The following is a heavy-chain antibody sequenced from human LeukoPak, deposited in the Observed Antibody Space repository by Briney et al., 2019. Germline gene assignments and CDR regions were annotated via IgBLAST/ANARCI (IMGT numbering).Heavy chain of an antibody. CDR2: ISVGSDVI. J-gene: IGHJ4*02. V-gene: IGHV3-23*01. D-gene: IGHD4-17*01. Sequence: GGSLRLSCAVSGLTFSNSAMSWVRQAPGKGLEWVSAISVGSDVIYYADSVKGRFAISRDNSKNTLYLQMNSLRAEDTAVYYCARASYGDSPFDYWGQGTLVTVSS. CDR3: ARASYGDSPFDY. CDR1: GLTFSNSA.